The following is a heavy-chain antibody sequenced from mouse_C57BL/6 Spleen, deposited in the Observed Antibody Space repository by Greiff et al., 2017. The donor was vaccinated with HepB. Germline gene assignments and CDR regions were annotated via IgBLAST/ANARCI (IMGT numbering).Heavy chain of an antibody. CDR2: IDPSDSET. CDR3: ARDYYGSSYRFDY. Sequence: QVQLQQPGAELVRPGSSVKLSCKASGYTFTSYWMHWVKQRPIQGLEWIGNIDPSDSETHYNQKFKDKATLTVDKSSSTAYMQLSSLTSEDSAVYYCARDYYGSSYRFDYWGQGTLVTVSA. D-gene: IGHD1-1*01. J-gene: IGHJ3*01. V-gene: IGHV1-52*01. CDR1: GYTFTSYW.